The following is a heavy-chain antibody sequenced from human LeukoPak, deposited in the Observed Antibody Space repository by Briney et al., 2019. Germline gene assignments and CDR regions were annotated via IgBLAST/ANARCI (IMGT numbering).Heavy chain of an antibody. V-gene: IGHV4-30-2*01. CDR1: GGSISSGGYS. J-gene: IGHJ4*02. CDR2: IYHSGST. CDR3: ARGGTTVTTFAY. D-gene: IGHD4-17*01. Sequence: SETLSLTCAVSGGSISSGGYSWSWIRQPPGKGLEWIGYIYHSGSTYYSPSLKSRVTISVDRSKNQFSLKLSSVTAADTAVYYCARGGTTVTTFAYWGQGTLVAVSS.